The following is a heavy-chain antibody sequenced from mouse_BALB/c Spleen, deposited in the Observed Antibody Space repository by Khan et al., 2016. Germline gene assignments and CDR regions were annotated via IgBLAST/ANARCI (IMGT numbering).Heavy chain of an antibody. V-gene: IGHV1-9*01. J-gene: IGHJ3*01. CDR1: GYTFSSYW. CDR3: ARGSY. Sequence: QVQLQQSGTELMKPGASVKISCKATGYTFSSYWIEWVKQRPGHGLEWIGEILPGNGSTDYSEKFKVKATFTTDTSSNTAYMLLSSLASDDCAVYYCARGSYWGRGTLVTVYA. CDR2: ILPGNGST.